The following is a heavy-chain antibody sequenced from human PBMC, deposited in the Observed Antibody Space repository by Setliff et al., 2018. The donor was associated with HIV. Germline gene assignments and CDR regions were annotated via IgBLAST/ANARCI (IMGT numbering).Heavy chain of an antibody. CDR3: AREGDVLSGYYVNWFDP. CDR2: VNPNSGDT. CDR1: GYSFTDYF. J-gene: IGHJ5*02. D-gene: IGHD3-3*01. Sequence: ASVKVSCKASGYSFTDYFMHWVRQAPGQGLEWMGRVNPNSGDTNYAQKFQGRVTMTRHTSISTAYMELSRLTSDDTAVYYCAREGDVLSGYYVNWFDPWGQGTLVTVSS. V-gene: IGHV1-2*06.